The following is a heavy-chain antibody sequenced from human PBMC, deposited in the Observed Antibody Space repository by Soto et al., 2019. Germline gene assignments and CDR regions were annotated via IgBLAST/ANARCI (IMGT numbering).Heavy chain of an antibody. D-gene: IGHD2-15*01. CDR1: GYIFTSFW. J-gene: IGHJ5*02. CDR2: IYPGGSDT. V-gene: IGHV5-51*01. Sequence: PGESLKISCKGSGYIFTSFWIGWVRQMPGKGLEWMGIIYPGGSDTRYSPSFQGQVTTSADKSISTAYLQWSSLKASDTAMYYCVRLVYRSFRWFDPWGQGTLVTVS. CDR3: VRLVYRSFRWFDP.